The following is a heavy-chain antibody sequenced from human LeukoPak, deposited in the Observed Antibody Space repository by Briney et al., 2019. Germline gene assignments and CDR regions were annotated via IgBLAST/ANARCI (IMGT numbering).Heavy chain of an antibody. CDR3: ARARDWAGYSYGFYY. Sequence: SVTVSCTASGGTFSSYAISWVRQAPGQGLEWMGGIIPIFGTANYAQKFQGRVTITADESTSTAYMELSSLRSEDTAVYYCARARDWAGYSYGFYYWGQGTLVTVSS. CDR1: GGTFSSYA. CDR2: IIPIFGTA. V-gene: IGHV1-69*13. D-gene: IGHD5-18*01. J-gene: IGHJ4*02.